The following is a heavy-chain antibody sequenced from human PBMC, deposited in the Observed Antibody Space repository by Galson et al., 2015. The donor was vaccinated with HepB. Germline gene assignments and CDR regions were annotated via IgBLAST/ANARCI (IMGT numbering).Heavy chain of an antibody. Sequence: TLSLTCTVSGGSIRISSYSWGWIRQSPEKGLEWIGTFHSNGNTYYNPSLNSRVTISMDASKSQFSLNLLSVTAADTAVYYCARGGQWLDFYYFGYWGQGTLVTVSS. CDR2: FHSNGNT. J-gene: IGHJ4*02. V-gene: IGHV4-39*01. D-gene: IGHD6-19*01. CDR3: ARGGQWLDFYYFGY. CDR1: GGSIRISSYS.